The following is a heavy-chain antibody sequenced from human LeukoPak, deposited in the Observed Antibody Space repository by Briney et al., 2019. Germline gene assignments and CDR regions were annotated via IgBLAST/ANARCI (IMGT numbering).Heavy chain of an antibody. CDR2: ISSNGDST. CDR1: GFTFSTYA. V-gene: IGHV3-64*01. Sequence: PGGSLRLSCAASGFTFSTYAIHWVRQAPGKGLEYVSAISSNGDSTYYANSVKGRFTISRDNSKNTLYLQMNSLRAEDTAVYYCARAKRNGFDIWGQGTMVTVSS. J-gene: IGHJ3*02. CDR3: ARAKRNGFDI.